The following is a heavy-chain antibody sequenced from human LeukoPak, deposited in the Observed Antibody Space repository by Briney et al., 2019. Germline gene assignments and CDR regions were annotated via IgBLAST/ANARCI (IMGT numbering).Heavy chain of an antibody. J-gene: IGHJ4*02. Sequence: GGSLRLSCAASGFMFSSYWMSWVRQAPGKGLEWVADIKEDGSEKSYVDSVKGRFTISRDNSKNTLYLQMNSLRAEDTAVYYCAKDVRSGWYVPYFDYWGQGTLVTVSS. V-gene: IGHV3-7*01. D-gene: IGHD6-19*01. CDR1: GFMFSSYW. CDR2: IKEDGSEK. CDR3: AKDVRSGWYVPYFDY.